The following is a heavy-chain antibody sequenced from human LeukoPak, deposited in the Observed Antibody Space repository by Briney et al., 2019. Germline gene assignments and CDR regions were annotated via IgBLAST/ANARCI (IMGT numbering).Heavy chain of an antibody. Sequence: ASVRVSCKAFGYTFTNYYIYWVRQAPGQGLEWMGWIDPNSAGTNYAQKFQGRVTMTRDTSISTAYIELNRLRSDDTAVYYCARGYCTGDICSGAWFDPWGRGTLVTVSS. CDR2: IDPNSAGT. J-gene: IGHJ5*02. CDR1: GYTFTNYY. V-gene: IGHV1-2*02. D-gene: IGHD2-15*01. CDR3: ARGYCTGDICSGAWFDP.